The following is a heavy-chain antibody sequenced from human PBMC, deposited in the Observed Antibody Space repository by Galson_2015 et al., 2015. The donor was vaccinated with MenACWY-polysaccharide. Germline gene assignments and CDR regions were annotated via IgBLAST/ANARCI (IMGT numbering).Heavy chain of an antibody. Sequence: SLRLSCAASGFTFSTYSMNWVRQAPGKGLEWVAYISSSSSTIYYADSVKGRFTISRDNAKNSLCLQMNSLRADDTAVYYCARGHVQNDYWGQGTLVTVSS. J-gene: IGHJ4*02. CDR1: GFTFSTYS. D-gene: IGHD1-1*01. CDR2: ISSSSSTI. V-gene: IGHV3-48*01. CDR3: ARGHVQNDY.